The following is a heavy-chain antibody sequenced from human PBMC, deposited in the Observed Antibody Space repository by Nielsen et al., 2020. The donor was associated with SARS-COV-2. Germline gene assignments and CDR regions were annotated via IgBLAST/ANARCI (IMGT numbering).Heavy chain of an antibody. CDR3: ARSGFTNFHYYYGMDV. V-gene: IGHV1-18*01. Sequence: ASVKVSCKASDYSFTTFGIHWVRQTPGQGLEWMGWISTHNGHTAYAQNLQGRITITRDTSASTVYMDLSSLRSEDTAVYYCARSGFTNFHYYYGMDVWGQGTAVSVSS. D-gene: IGHD5-12*01. CDR2: ISTHNGHT. CDR1: DYSFTTFG. J-gene: IGHJ6*02.